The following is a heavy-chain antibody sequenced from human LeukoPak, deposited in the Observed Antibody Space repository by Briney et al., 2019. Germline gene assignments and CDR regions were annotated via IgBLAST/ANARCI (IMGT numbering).Heavy chain of an antibody. V-gene: IGHV1-69*05. CDR2: IIPIFGTA. J-gene: IGHJ5*02. CDR3: ARSLGYYYDSSGYYPNWFDP. CDR1: GGTFSSYA. Sequence: SVKVSCKASGGTFSSYATSWVRQAPGQGLEWMGRIIPIFGTANYAQKFQGRVTITTDESTSTAYMELSSLRSEDTAVYYCARSLGYYYDSSGYYPNWFDPWGQGTLVTVSS. D-gene: IGHD3-22*01.